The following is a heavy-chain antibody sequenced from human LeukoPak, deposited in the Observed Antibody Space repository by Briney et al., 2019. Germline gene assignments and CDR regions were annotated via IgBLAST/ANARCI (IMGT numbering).Heavy chain of an antibody. CDR3: ARGRWLQATNDY. CDR2: INHSGST. J-gene: IGHJ4*02. V-gene: IGHV4-34*01. CDR1: GGSFSGYY. Sequence: SETLSLTCAVYGGSFSGYYWSWIRQPPGKGLEWIGEINHSGSTNYNPSLKSRVTISVDTSKNQFSLKLSSVTAADTAVYYCARGRWLQATNDYRGQGTLVTVSS. D-gene: IGHD5-24*01.